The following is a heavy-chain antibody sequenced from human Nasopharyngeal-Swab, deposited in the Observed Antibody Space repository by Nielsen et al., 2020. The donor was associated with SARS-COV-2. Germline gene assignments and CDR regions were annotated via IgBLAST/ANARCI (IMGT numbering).Heavy chain of an antibody. CDR1: GGPIRSYY. V-gene: IGHV4-4*07. Sequence: SETLSPTCPVSGGPIRSYYWSWIRQPPGKGLEWIGRIYTSGSTNYNPSLKSRVTMSVDTSKNQFSLKLSSVTAADTAVYYCARDRVDDYYDSSGQVYYFDYWGQGTLVTVSS. CDR2: IYTSGST. CDR3: ARDRVDDYYDSSGQVYYFDY. D-gene: IGHD3-22*01. J-gene: IGHJ4*02.